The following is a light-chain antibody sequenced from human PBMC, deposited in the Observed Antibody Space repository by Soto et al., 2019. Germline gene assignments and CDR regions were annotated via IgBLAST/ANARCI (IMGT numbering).Light chain of an antibody. CDR1: PGISSY. V-gene: IGKV1-9*01. CDR3: QQVNSYPLT. Sequence: DIQLTQSPSFLSASVGDRVTITCRASPGISSYLAWYQQQPGKAPKVLIYAASTLQSGVPSRFSGSGSGTEFTLTISSLQPEDFATYYCQQVNSYPLTFGPGTEVDIK. J-gene: IGKJ3*01. CDR2: AAS.